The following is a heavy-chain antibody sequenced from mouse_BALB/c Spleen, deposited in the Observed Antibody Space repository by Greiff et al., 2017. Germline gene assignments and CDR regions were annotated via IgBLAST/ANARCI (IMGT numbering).Heavy chain of an antibody. V-gene: IGHV1S29*02. Sequence: EVKLMESGPELVKPGASVKISCKASGYTFTDYNMHWVKQSHGKSLEWIGYIYPYNGGTGYNQKFKSKATLTVDNSSSTAYMELRSLTSEDSAVYYCARDRYLYFDYWGQGTTLTVSS. CDR2: IYPYNGGT. J-gene: IGHJ2*01. D-gene: IGHD2-14*01. CDR3: ARDRYLYFDY. CDR1: GYTFTDYN.